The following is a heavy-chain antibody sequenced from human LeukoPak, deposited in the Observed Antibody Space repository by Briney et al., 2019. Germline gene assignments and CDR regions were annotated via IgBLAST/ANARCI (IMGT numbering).Heavy chain of an antibody. V-gene: IGHV1-2*02. Sequence: SVTVSRKASVYTFTGYYMHWVRQAPGQGLEWMGWINPNSGGTNYAQKFQGRVTMTRDTSISTAYMELSRLRSDDTAVYYCARVYDYVWGSYRPFSYWGQGTLVTVSS. J-gene: IGHJ4*02. CDR1: VYTFTGYY. CDR2: INPNSGGT. D-gene: IGHD3-16*02. CDR3: ARVYDYVWGSYRPFSY.